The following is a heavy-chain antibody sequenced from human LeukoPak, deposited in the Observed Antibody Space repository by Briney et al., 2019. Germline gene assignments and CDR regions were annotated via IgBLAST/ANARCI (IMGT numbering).Heavy chain of an antibody. Sequence: ASVKVSCKASRYTFTTYYIHWVRQAPGEGLERLGTINPSGGGTDYAQKFQGRVAMTRDTSTSTVYMDLTSLRSADTAVYYCATLLKLRYFDWLFYWGQGTLVTVSS. D-gene: IGHD3-9*01. V-gene: IGHV1-46*01. CDR3: ATLLKLRYFDWLFY. CDR1: RYTFTTYY. J-gene: IGHJ4*02. CDR2: INPSGGGT.